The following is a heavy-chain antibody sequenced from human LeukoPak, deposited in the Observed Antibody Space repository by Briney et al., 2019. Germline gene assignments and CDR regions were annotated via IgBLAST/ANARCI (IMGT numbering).Heavy chain of an antibody. CDR1: GYTFTGYH. CDR2: INPNSGDT. D-gene: IGHD2-2*01. CDR3: ARDYCSSTSCLFDY. J-gene: IGHJ4*02. V-gene: IGHV1-2*06. Sequence: ASVKVSCKASGYTFTGYHMHWVRRAPGQGLEWMGRINPNSGDTNYAQKFQGRVTMTRDTSISTAYMELSRLRSDDTAVYYCARDYCSSTSCLFDYWGQGTLVTVSS.